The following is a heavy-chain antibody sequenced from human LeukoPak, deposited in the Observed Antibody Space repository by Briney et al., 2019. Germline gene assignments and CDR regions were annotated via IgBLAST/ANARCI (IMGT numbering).Heavy chain of an antibody. Sequence: SETLSLTCTVSGGSISSYYWSWIRQPPGKGLEWVGYIYYSGSTNYNPSLKSRVTTPVDTSKNQLSLKLSSVTAADTAVYYCARVIEYCSSTSCFGYFDYWGQGTLVTVSS. J-gene: IGHJ4*02. V-gene: IGHV4-59*08. CDR2: IYYSGST. CDR3: ARVIEYCSSTSCFGYFDY. D-gene: IGHD2-2*01. CDR1: GGSISSYY.